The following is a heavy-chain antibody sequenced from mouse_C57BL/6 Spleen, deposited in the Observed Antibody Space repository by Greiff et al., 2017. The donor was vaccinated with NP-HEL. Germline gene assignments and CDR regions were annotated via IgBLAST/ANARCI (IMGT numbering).Heavy chain of an antibody. CDR2: ILPGSGST. J-gene: IGHJ3*01. D-gene: IGHD1-1*01. Sequence: VQLQQSGAELMKPGASVKLSCKATGYTFTGYWIEWVQQRPGHGLEWIGEILPGSGSTNYTEKFKGKATFTAGTCTNTAYMQLSRLTNEESANYYCAREGPDYCGSRLFAYWGQGTLVTVSA. CDR1: GYTFTGYW. V-gene: IGHV1-9*01. CDR3: AREGPDYCGSRLFAY.